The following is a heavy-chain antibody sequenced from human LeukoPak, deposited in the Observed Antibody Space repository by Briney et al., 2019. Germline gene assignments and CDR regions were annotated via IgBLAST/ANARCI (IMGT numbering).Heavy chain of an antibody. V-gene: IGHV3-7*03. J-gene: IGHJ4*02. CDR3: ARDKIVGATKFDY. Sequence: SGRSLRLSCAASGFTFSSYAMSWVRQAPGKGLEWVANIKQDGGEKYYVDSVKGRFTISRDNAEKSLYLQMNSLRAEDTAVYYCARDKIVGATKFDYWGQGTLVTVSS. D-gene: IGHD1-26*01. CDR2: IKQDGGEK. CDR1: GFTFSSYA.